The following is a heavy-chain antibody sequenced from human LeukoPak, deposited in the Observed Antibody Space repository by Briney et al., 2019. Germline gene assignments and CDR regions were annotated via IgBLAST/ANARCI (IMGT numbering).Heavy chain of an antibody. CDR3: ARARPAAMSRAMDV. CDR2: ISAYNGNT. V-gene: IGHV1-18*01. Sequence: ASVKVSCKASGYTFTSYGISWVRQAPGQGLEWMGWISAYNGNTNYTQKLQGRVTMTTDTSTSTAYMELRSLRSDDTAVYYCARARPAAMSRAMDVWGKGTTVAVSS. J-gene: IGHJ6*03. D-gene: IGHD2-2*01. CDR1: GYTFTSYG.